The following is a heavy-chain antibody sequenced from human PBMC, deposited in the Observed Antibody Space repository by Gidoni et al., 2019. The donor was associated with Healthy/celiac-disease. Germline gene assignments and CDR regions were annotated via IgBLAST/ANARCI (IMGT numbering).Heavy chain of an antibody. CDR2: IWYDGINK. D-gene: IGHD2-2*01. CDR3: ARAPYCSSTSCYPFDY. Sequence: QVQLVESGGGVVQPGRSLRLSCAASGFTFSSYGMHWVRQAPGKGLEWVAVIWYDGINKYYADSVKGRFTISRDNSKNTLYLQMNSLRAEDTAVYYCARAPYCSSTSCYPFDYWGQGTLVTVSS. V-gene: IGHV3-33*01. CDR1: GFTFSSYG. J-gene: IGHJ4*02.